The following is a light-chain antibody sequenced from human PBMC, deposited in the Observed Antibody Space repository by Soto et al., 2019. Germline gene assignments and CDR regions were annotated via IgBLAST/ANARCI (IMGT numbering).Light chain of an antibody. CDR1: ESLSSAY. CDR2: GAS. Sequence: EIVLTQSPGTLSLAPGERATLSCRAIESLSSAYLAWYQQKPGQAPRLLLYGASTRATGIPDRFSGSGSGTEFTLTISRLEPEDLAVYYCQQYGRSPPKTFGQGTKVDIK. CDR3: QQYGRSPPKT. J-gene: IGKJ1*01. V-gene: IGKV3-20*01.